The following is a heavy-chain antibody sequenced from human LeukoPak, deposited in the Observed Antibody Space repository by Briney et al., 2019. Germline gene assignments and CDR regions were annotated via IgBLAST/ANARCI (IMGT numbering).Heavy chain of an antibody. CDR1: GFTFSSYA. D-gene: IGHD3-10*01. Sequence: GGSLRLSCAASGFTFSSYAMHWVRQAPGKGLEWVAVISYDGSNKYYAGSVKGRFTISRDNAKNSLYLQMNSLRAEDTAVYYCASRLVVRGVDDYWGQGTLVTVSS. V-gene: IGHV3-30-3*01. J-gene: IGHJ4*02. CDR2: ISYDGSNK. CDR3: ASRLVVRGVDDY.